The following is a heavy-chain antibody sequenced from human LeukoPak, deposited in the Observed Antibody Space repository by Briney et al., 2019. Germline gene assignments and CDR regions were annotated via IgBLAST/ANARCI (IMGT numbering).Heavy chain of an antibody. D-gene: IGHD5-18*01. CDR2: IIPIFGTA. Sequence: ASLKLSCKASGFTFSSYAISWVRQAPGQGLEWMAGIIPIFGTANYAHKLQGRVTITTDESTSTAYMQMNSLRSEDTAVYYCARSGKYSYGIPDAFDIWGQGTMVTVSS. CDR3: ARSGKYSYGIPDAFDI. V-gene: IGHV1-69*05. J-gene: IGHJ3*02. CDR1: GFTFSSYA.